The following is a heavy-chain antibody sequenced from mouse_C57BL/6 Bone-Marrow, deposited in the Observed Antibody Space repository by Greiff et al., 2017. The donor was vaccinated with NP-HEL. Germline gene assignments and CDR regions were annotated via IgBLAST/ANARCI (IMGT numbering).Heavy chain of an antibody. D-gene: IGHD1-1*01. Sequence: EVQLQQSGTVLARPEASVKMSCKTSGYTFTSYWMHWVKQRPGQGLEWIGAIYPGNSDTSYNQKFKGKAKLTAVTSASTAYMELSSLTNEDSAVYYCTREGRLLLAYWGQGTLVTVSA. V-gene: IGHV1-5*01. CDR2: IYPGNSDT. J-gene: IGHJ3*01. CDR3: TREGRLLLAY. CDR1: GYTFTSYW.